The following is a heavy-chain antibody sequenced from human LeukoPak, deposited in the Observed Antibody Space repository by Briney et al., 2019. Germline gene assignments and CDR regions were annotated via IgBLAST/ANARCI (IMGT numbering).Heavy chain of an antibody. V-gene: IGHV3-30*18. CDR2: ISYDGSNK. J-gene: IGHJ4*02. D-gene: IGHD6-19*01. CDR1: GMTFKNAW. CDR3: AKRGVGYSSGWLDLDY. Sequence: PGGSLRLSCVASGMTFKNAWMTWVRQAPGKGLEWVAVISYDGSNKYYADSVKGRFTISRDNSKNTLYLQMNSLRAEDTAVYYCAKRGVGYSSGWLDLDYWGQGTLVTVSS.